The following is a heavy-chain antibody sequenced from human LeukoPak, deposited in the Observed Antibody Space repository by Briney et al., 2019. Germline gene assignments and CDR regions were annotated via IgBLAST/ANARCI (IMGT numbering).Heavy chain of an antibody. CDR1: EFSVGSNY. CDR3: VRDYRYAGHESVY. V-gene: IGHV3-66*01. D-gene: IGHD5-12*01. CDR2: IYSGGST. J-gene: IGHJ4*02. Sequence: GGSLRLSCAASEFSVGSNYMTWVRQAPGKGLEWVSLIYSGGSTYYADSVKGRFTISRDNSKNTLYLQMNSLKTEDTAVYYCVRDYRYAGHESVYWGQGTLVTVSS.